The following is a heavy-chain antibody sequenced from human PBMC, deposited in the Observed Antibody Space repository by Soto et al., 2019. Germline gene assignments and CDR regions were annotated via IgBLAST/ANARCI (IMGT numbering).Heavy chain of an antibody. D-gene: IGHD5-12*01. Sequence: ASVKVSCKASGYTFTSYYMHWVRQAPGQGLEWMGIINPSGGSTSYAQKFQGRVTMTRDTSTSTVYMELSSLRSEDTAVYYCARDFGMATINYYYGMDVWGQGTTVTVSS. CDR2: INPSGGST. V-gene: IGHV1-46*01. CDR3: ARDFGMATINYYYGMDV. J-gene: IGHJ6*02. CDR1: GYTFTSYY.